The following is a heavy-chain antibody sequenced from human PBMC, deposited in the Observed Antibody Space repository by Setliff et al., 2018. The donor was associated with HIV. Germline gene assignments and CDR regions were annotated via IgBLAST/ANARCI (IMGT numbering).Heavy chain of an antibody. Sequence: PSETLSLTCTVSGGSASNSRYYWAWIRQPPGKGLEYIGSIHYNEKTYYNPSLKSRVTMSSDTSKNQFSLRVTSVTAADTALYYCARHKVISKLGGLIEDFFYYGLDAWGQGTTVTVSS. D-gene: IGHD3-16*02. V-gene: IGHV4-39*07. J-gene: IGHJ6*02. CDR1: GGSASNSRYY. CDR2: IHYNEKT. CDR3: ARHKVISKLGGLIEDFFYYGLDA.